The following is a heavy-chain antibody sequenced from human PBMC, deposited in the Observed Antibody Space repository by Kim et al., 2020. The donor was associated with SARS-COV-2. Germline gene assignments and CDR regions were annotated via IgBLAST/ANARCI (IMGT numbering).Heavy chain of an antibody. Sequence: SETLSLTCTVSGGSISSSSYYWGWIRQPPGKGLEWIGSIYYSGSTYYNPSLKSRVTISVDTSKNQFSLKLSSVTAADTAVYYCARHVIAVATINPGVTRFDPWGQGTLVTVSS. J-gene: IGHJ5*02. D-gene: IGHD5-12*01. V-gene: IGHV4-39*01. CDR3: ARHVIAVATINPGVTRFDP. CDR1: GGSISSSSYY. CDR2: IYYSGST.